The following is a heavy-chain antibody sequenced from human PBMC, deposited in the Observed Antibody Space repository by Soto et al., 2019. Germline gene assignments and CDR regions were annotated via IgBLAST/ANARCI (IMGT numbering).Heavy chain of an antibody. D-gene: IGHD4-17*01. CDR3: ARELDYGDFLEGDY. CDR1: GFTFSSYW. J-gene: IGHJ4*02. CDR2: IKQDGSEK. Sequence: EVQLVESGGGLVQPGGSLRLSCAASGFTFSSYWMSWVRQAPGKGLEWVANIKQDGSEKYYVDSVKGRFTISRDNAKNSLYLQMNSLRAEDTAVYYCARELDYGDFLEGDYWGQGTLVTVSS. V-gene: IGHV3-7*04.